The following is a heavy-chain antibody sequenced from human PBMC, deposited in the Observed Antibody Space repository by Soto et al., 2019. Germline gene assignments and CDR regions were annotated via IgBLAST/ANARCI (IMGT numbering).Heavy chain of an antibody. D-gene: IGHD3-10*01. Sequence: QVHLVQSGAEVKKPGVSVKVSCKASGYTFSNYYMHWVRQVPGHGLEWMGIINPSGDGTTYAQRFRGRLTVTRDTSTSTVYMELSRLRSDDTAIYFCARAPQYGSAGYYYNFWGQGTLVTVSS. CDR3: ARAPQYGSAGYYYNF. V-gene: IGHV1-46*01. CDR1: GYTFSNYY. CDR2: INPSGDGT. J-gene: IGHJ4*02.